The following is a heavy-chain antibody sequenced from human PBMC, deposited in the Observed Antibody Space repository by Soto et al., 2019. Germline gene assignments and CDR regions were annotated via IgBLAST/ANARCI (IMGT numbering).Heavy chain of an antibody. Sequence: GGSLRLSCAASGFTFSSYWMHWVRQAPGKGLVWVSRINSDGSSTSYADSVKGRFTISRDNAKNTLYLQMNSLRADDTAVYYCASLWGPYYDFWSGYYLDAFDIWGQGTMVTVSS. V-gene: IGHV3-74*01. D-gene: IGHD3-3*01. CDR2: INSDGSST. CDR1: GFTFSSYW. J-gene: IGHJ3*02. CDR3: ASLWGPYYDFWSGYYLDAFDI.